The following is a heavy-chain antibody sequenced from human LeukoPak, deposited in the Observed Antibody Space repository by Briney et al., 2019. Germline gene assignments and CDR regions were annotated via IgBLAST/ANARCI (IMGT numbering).Heavy chain of an antibody. CDR3: AKSDSGSYFH. CDR1: GFNVSSNY. V-gene: IGHV3-53*01. J-gene: IGHJ4*02. CDR2: ISGGGTT. D-gene: IGHD1-26*01. Sequence: GGSLRLSCAVSGFNVSSNYLNWVRQAPGKGLEWVSLISGGGTTYYADSVKGRFTISRDNSKNTLYLQMNSLRADDTAVYYCAKSDSGSYFHWGQGTLVTVSS.